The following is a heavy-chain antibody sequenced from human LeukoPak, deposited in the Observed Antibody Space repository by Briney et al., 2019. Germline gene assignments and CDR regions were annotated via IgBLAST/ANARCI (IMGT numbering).Heavy chain of an antibody. Sequence: PGGSLRLSCAASGFTFSSYWMSWVRQAPGKGLEWVANIKQDGSEKYYVDSVKGRFTISRDNAKNSLYLQMNSLRAEDTAVYYCAREKFLEWYAVAGTFGYFDYRGQGTLVTVSS. V-gene: IGHV3-7*03. CDR1: GFTFSSYW. J-gene: IGHJ4*02. CDR2: IKQDGSEK. D-gene: IGHD6-19*01. CDR3: AREKFLEWYAVAGTFGYFDY.